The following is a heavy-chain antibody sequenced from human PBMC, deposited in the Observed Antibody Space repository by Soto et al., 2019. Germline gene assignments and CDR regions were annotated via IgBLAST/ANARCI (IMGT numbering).Heavy chain of an antibody. CDR1: GYTFTIYG. D-gene: IGHD3-22*01. V-gene: IGHV1-18*04. CDR2: ISGYNGNT. CDR3: ARVGYYDSSGYYGY. Sequence: QVQLVQSGAEVKKPGASVKVSCKASGYTFTIYGISWVRQAPGQGLEWMGWISGYNGNTDYAQNLQDRVTLTTDASTSSVYMELRSLRSDDTAVYYCARVGYYDSSGYYGYWGQGTLITVSS. J-gene: IGHJ4*02.